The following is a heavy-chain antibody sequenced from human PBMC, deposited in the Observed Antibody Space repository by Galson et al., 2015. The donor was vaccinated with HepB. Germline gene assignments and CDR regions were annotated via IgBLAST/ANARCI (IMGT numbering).Heavy chain of an antibody. J-gene: IGHJ4*02. CDR2: VSYDGSNK. Sequence: SLRLSCAASGFTFSSYAMHWVRQAPGKGLEWVAVVSYDGSNKYYADSVKGRFTISRDNSKNTLYLQMNSLRAEDTAVYYCARVALAYCGGDCRYFDYWGQGTLVTVSS. CDR1: GFTFSSYA. D-gene: IGHD2-21*02. CDR3: ARVALAYCGGDCRYFDY. V-gene: IGHV3-30*04.